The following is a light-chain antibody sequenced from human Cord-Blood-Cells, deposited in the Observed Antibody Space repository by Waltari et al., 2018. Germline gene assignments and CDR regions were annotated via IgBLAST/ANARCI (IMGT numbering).Light chain of an antibody. CDR2: GNS. CDR3: QSYDSSLSGVV. Sequence: QSVLTQPPSVSGAPGQRVTISCHGSSSNIGAGYDVHWYQQLPGTAPKLLIYGNSNRPSGVPDQFSGSKSGTSASLAITGLQAEDEADYYCQSYDSSLSGVVFGGGTKLTVL. CDR1: SSNIGAGYD. V-gene: IGLV1-40*01. J-gene: IGLJ2*01.